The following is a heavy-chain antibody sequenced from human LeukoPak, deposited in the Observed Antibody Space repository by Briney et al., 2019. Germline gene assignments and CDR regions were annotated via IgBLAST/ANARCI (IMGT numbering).Heavy chain of an antibody. CDR2: INHSGST. V-gene: IGHV4-34*01. CDR3: AKDVLRSLEWLPQENMNAYDI. J-gene: IGHJ3*02. CDR1: GGSFSGYY. Sequence: SETLSLTCAVYGGSFSGYYWSWIRQPPGKGLEWIGEINHSGSTNYNPSLKSRVTISVDTSKNQFSLKLSSVTAADTAVYYCAKDVLRSLEWLPQENMNAYDIWGQGTMVTVSS. D-gene: IGHD3-3*01.